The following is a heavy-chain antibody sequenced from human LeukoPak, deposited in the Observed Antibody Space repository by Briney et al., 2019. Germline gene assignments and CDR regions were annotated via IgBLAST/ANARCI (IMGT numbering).Heavy chain of an antibody. CDR3: ARQPPLYCSSASCYPGI. Sequence: SETLSLTCTVSGYSISSGYYWGWLRQPPGKGLEWIGSIYHSGSTYYNPSLKSRVTISVDTSKNHFSLKLTSVTAADTAVYYCARQPPLYCSSASCYPGIWGQGTMVTVSS. CDR2: IYHSGST. CDR1: GYSISSGYY. J-gene: IGHJ3*02. D-gene: IGHD2-2*01. V-gene: IGHV4-38-2*02.